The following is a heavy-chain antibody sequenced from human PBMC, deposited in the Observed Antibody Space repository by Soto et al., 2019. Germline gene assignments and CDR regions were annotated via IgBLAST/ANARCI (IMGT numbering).Heavy chain of an antibody. D-gene: IGHD4-17*01. CDR2: IWYDGSNK. CDR1: GFTFSSYG. J-gene: IGHJ4*02. Sequence: QVQLVESGGGVVQPGRSLRLSCAASGFTFSSYGMHWVRQAPGKGLEWVAVIWYDGSNKYYADSVKGRFTISRDNSKNTLYLQMNSLRAEDTAVYYCAWWWPTVTTLDYWGQGTLVTVSS. CDR3: AWWWPTVTTLDY. V-gene: IGHV3-33*01.